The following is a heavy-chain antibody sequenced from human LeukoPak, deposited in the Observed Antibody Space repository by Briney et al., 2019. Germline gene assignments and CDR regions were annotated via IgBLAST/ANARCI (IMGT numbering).Heavy chain of an antibody. V-gene: IGHV4-39*01. CDR2: IYYSGST. J-gene: IGHJ4*02. Sequence: SETLSLTCTVSGGSISSSSYYWGWIRQPPGKGLEWIGSIYYSGSTYYNPSLKSRVTISVDTSKNQFSLKLSSVTAADTAVYYCAGGYNWELRTFDYWGQGTLVTVSS. D-gene: IGHD1-20*01. CDR3: AGGYNWELRTFDY. CDR1: GGSISSSSYY.